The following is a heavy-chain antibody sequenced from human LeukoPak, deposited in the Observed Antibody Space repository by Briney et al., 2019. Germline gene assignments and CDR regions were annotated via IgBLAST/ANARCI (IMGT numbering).Heavy chain of an antibody. CDR1: GFTFDDYG. CDR3: GRVHRIQLWLRLRSALDI. CDR2: INWKVGTT. V-gene: IGHV3-20*04. J-gene: IGHJ3*02. D-gene: IGHD5-18*01. Sequence: GGTLRLSCAASGFTFDDYGMSWVRPAPGKGLEWVSGINWKVGTTGYAASVKGRFNISRDNAKNSLYLQMNSLGAEDTGLYYCGRVHRIQLWLRLRSALDIWGQGTMVTVSS.